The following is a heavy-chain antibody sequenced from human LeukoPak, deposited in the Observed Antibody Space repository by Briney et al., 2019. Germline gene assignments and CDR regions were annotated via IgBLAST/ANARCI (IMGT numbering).Heavy chain of an antibody. CDR1: GYTFTSYG. CDR2: ISAYNGNT. D-gene: IGHD3-3*01. CDR3: ARGLGYDFWSGYSPGYYFDY. Sequence: ASVKVSCKASGYTFTSYGISWVRQASGQGLEWMGWISAYNGNTNYAQKLQGRVTMTTDTSTSTAYMELRSLRSDDTAVYYCARGLGYDFWSGYSPGYYFDYWGQGTLVTVSS. J-gene: IGHJ4*02. V-gene: IGHV1-18*01.